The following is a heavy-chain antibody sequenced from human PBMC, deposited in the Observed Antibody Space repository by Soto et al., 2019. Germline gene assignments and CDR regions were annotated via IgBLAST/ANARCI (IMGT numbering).Heavy chain of an antibody. CDR1: GFTFSAYL. Sequence: GGSLRLSCEASGFTFSAYLMTWVRQAPGKGLEWVSSISGTDGTTYYADSVKGRFSISRDNSKNTLYLQMNSLSVNDTAVYYCAKPKLGIRAFDLWGQGTMVTVSS. CDR2: ISGTDGTT. CDR3: AKPKLGIRAFDL. J-gene: IGHJ3*01. D-gene: IGHD7-27*01. V-gene: IGHV3-23*01.